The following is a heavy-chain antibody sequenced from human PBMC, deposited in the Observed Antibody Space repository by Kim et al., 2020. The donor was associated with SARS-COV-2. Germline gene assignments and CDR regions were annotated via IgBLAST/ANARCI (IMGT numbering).Heavy chain of an antibody. CDR3: AREVAVADFYWYFDL. Sequence: GGSLRLSCAASGFTFSSYDMHWVRQATGKGLEWVSAIGTAGDTYYPGSVKGRFTISRENAKNSLYLQMNSLRAGDTAVYYCAREVAVADFYWYFDLWGRGTLVTVSS. J-gene: IGHJ2*01. CDR1: GFTFSSYD. CDR2: IGTAGDT. V-gene: IGHV3-13*04. D-gene: IGHD6-19*01.